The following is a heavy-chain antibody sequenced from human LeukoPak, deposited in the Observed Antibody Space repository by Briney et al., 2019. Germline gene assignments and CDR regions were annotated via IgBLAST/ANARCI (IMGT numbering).Heavy chain of an antibody. D-gene: IGHD3-9*01. Sequence: GSSVKVSCKASGGTFSSYAISWVRQAPGQGLEWMGGIIPIFGTANYAQKFQGRVTITADESTSTAYMELSSLRSEDTAVYYCARAPYYDILTGQVRYFDYWGQGTLVTVSS. CDR3: ARAPYYDILTGQVRYFDY. J-gene: IGHJ4*02. CDR2: IIPIFGTA. CDR1: GGTFSSYA. V-gene: IGHV1-69*01.